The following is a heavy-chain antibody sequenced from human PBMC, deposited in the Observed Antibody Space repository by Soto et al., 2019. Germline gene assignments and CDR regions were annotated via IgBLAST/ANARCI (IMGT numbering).Heavy chain of an antibody. V-gene: IGHV4-59*08. J-gene: IGHJ6*03. CDR1: GGSISSYY. D-gene: IGHD5-18*01. CDR3: ARLKWIQLFSSYYYYMDV. CDR2: IYYSGST. Sequence: QVQLQESGPGLVKPSETLSLTCTVSGGSISSYYWSWIRQPPGKGLEWIGYIYYSGSTNYNPSLKSRVTISVDTSKNQFSLKLSSVTAADTAVYYCARLKWIQLFSSYYYYMDVWGKGTTVTVSS.